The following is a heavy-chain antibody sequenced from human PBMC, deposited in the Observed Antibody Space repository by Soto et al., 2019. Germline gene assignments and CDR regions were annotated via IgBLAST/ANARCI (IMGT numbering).Heavy chain of an antibody. D-gene: IGHD3-10*01. CDR1: GFTFSSYA. CDR3: AKSKSVGLDY. CDR2: ISGSGGST. V-gene: IGHV3-23*01. J-gene: IGHJ4*02. Sequence: GGSLRLSCAASGFTFSSYAMSWVRQAPGKGLEWVSAISGSGGSTYYADYVKGRFTISRDNSENTLYLQMNSLRAEDTAVYYCAKSKSVGLDYWGQGTLVTVSS.